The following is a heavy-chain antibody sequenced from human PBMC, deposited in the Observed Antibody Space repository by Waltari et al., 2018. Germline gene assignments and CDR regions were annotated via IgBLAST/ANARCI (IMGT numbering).Heavy chain of an antibody. CDR3: AREMPHRGGDCLDY. Sequence: EVQLVEPGGGLLPPGGSLRLSCAASGFTFSRYQRNWVRQAPGKGLEWISYISGNGNSIFYAESVRGRFTISRDNTKNSLYLHMSTLRAEDTAVYYCAREMPHRGGDCLDYWGQGALVTVSS. CDR1: GFTFSRYQ. CDR2: ISGNGNSI. V-gene: IGHV3-48*03. D-gene: IGHD2-21*02. J-gene: IGHJ4*02.